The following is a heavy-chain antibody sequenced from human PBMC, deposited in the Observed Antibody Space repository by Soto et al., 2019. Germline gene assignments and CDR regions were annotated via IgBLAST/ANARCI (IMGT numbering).Heavy chain of an antibody. V-gene: IGHV3-23*01. CDR3: ARRGSGSYYAY. CDR2: ISGSGGST. J-gene: IGHJ4*02. CDR1: GFTFSSYA. D-gene: IGHD1-26*01. Sequence: EVQLLESGGGLVQPGGSLRLSCAASGFTFSSYAMRWVRQAPVKGLEWVSAISGSGGSTYYADSVKGRFTISRDNSKNTLYLQMNSLRAEDTAVYYCARRGSGSYYAYWCQGTLVTVSS.